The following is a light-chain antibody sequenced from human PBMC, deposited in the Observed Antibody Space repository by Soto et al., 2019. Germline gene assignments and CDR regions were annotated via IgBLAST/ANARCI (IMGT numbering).Light chain of an antibody. J-gene: IGLJ1*01. CDR2: AVS. CDR1: SSDIGSYNH. CDR3: ISYTDTPSSL. Sequence: QSALTQPASVSGSPGQSITIWCSGTSSDIGSYNHVAWDQQFPGKSPKLMIYAVSDRPSGVSDRFCGSKSGITASLTISRLQTEDEADYYCISYTDTPSSLFGTGTKLTVL. V-gene: IGLV2-14*03.